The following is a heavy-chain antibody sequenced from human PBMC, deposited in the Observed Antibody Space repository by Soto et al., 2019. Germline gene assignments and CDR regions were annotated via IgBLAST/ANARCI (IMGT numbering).Heavy chain of an antibody. CDR2: IKSKSDGETA. CDR3: ATIVLVPFDL. CDR1: GFTFTNAW. Sequence: GGSLCLTCRTSGFTFTNAWMNWIRLTAGNGLEWVGRIKSKSDGETAEYAAPVKGRFIISRDDSTDTLYLAMNNLTSEDSAVYYCATIVLVPFDLWGQGVLVTVSS. J-gene: IGHJ5*02. D-gene: IGHD3-22*01. V-gene: IGHV3-15*07.